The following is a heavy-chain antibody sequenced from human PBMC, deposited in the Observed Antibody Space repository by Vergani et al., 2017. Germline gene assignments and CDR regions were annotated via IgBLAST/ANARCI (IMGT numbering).Heavy chain of an antibody. V-gene: IGHV4-38-2*02. CDR2: MDYNGLA. CDR1: AYSISSGFF. Sequence: QVQLQESGPGLVRPSETLSLTCTVSAYSISSGFFWGWIRQPPGKGLEWIGSMDYNGLAYYSPSLKSRVTISVDTPKNHFSLKLSSVTAAATAVYYCVRDKTYYDTLIGYAGYYFDSWGQGALVTDS. D-gene: IGHD3-9*01. CDR3: VRDKTYYDTLIGYAGYYFDS. J-gene: IGHJ4*02.